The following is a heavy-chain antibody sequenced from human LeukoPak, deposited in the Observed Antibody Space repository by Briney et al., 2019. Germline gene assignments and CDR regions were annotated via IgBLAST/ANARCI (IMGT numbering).Heavy chain of an antibody. V-gene: IGHV1-69*13. CDR2: IIPIFGTA. CDR1: GYTFTGYY. CDR3: ARLGGYSGYEDY. D-gene: IGHD5-12*01. J-gene: IGHJ4*02. Sequence: ASVKVSCKASGYTFTGYYMHWVRQAPGQGLEWMGGIIPIFGTANYAQKFQGRVTITADESTSTAYMELSSLRSEDTAVYYCARLGGYSGYEDYWGQGTLVTVSS.